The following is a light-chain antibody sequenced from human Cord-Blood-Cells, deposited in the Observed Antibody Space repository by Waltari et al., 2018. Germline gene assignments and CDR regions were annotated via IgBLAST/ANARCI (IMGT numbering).Light chain of an antibody. J-gene: IGKJ1*01. Sequence: DIQMTQSPSTLSASVCDRVTITCRASQSISSWLAWYQQKPGKAPKLLIYKASSLESGVPSRFSGSGAGTEFTLTISSLQPDDFATYDCQQYNSYWTFGQGTKVEIK. CDR3: QQYNSYWT. V-gene: IGKV1-5*03. CDR2: KAS. CDR1: QSISSW.